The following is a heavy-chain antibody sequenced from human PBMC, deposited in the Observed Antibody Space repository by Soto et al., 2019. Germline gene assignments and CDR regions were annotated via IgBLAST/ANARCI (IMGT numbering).Heavy chain of an antibody. CDR3: AASCVACGGFNYYGMDV. Sequence: QLQLQESGPGLVKPSQTLSLTCTVSGGSISSGGYYWYWIRQHPGKGLEWIGYIYYSGTTYYNPSLKSRVTISVDTSKNKLSLKLSSVTAADTAVYYCAASCVACGGFNYYGMDVWGQGTTVTVSS. J-gene: IGHJ6*02. CDR2: IYYSGTT. V-gene: IGHV4-31*03. D-gene: IGHD2-21*01. CDR1: GGSISSGGYY.